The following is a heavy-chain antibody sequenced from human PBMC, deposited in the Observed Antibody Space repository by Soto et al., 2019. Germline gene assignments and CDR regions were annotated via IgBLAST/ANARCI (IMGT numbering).Heavy chain of an antibody. CDR3: AKGMGRKGFDS. J-gene: IGHJ4*02. CDR2: FSNTGST. V-gene: IGHV4-59*01. Sequence: WTWFRQPPGKGLEWIGYFSNTGSTDYNPSLKSRVTISVDTSKNRFSLNLNSVTAADTAVYYCAKGMGRKGFDSWGQGTLVAVSS.